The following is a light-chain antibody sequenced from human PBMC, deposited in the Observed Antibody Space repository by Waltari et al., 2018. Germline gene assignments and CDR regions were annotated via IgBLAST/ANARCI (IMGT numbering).Light chain of an antibody. Sequence: QSALTQPPSASGSPGQSVTISCTGTSSDIGGYKFVSWYQQHPGKAPKLMLYEVSQRPSGVPDRFSGSKSGNTASLTVSGLQAEDEADYYCSSYGGSSNLVFGGGTKLTVL. V-gene: IGLV2-8*01. CDR1: SSDIGGYKF. CDR2: EVS. J-gene: IGLJ2*01. CDR3: SSYGGSSNLV.